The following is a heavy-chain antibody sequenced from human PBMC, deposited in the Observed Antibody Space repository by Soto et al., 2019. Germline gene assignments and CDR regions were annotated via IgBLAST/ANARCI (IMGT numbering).Heavy chain of an antibody. J-gene: IGHJ6*03. Sequence: ASVKVSCKASGYTFTSYDINWLRQATGQGLEWMGWMNPNSGNTGYAQKFQGRVTMTRNTSISTAYMELSSLRSEDTAVYYCARGLGDTIFGVVSPTYYYYYYMDVWGKGTTVTVSS. V-gene: IGHV1-8*01. CDR1: GYTFTSYD. D-gene: IGHD3-3*01. CDR3: ARGLGDTIFGVVSPTYYYYYYMDV. CDR2: MNPNSGNT.